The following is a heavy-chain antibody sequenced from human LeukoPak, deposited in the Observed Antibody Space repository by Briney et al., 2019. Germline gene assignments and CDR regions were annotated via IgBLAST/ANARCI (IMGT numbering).Heavy chain of an antibody. J-gene: IGHJ4*02. CDR3: ASWSPWIAGAGVY. V-gene: IGHV3-23*01. D-gene: IGHD3-3*01. Sequence: SGGSLRLSCAASGFTFSSYWMSWVRQAPGKGLEWVSAISGSGGSTYYADSVKGRFTISRDNSKNTLYLQMNSLRAEDTAVYYCASWSPWIAGAGVYWGQGTLVTVSS. CDR1: GFTFSSYW. CDR2: ISGSGGST.